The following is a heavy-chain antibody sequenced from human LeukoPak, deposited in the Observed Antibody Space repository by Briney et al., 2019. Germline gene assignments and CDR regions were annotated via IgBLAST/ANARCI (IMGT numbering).Heavy chain of an antibody. CDR1: GFTFSSYA. Sequence: GGSLRLSCAASGFTFSSYAMSWVRQAPGKGLEWVSAISGSGGSTYYADSVKGRFTISRDNSKDTLYLQMNSLRAEDTAVYYCAKGQQLGSYNFDYWGQGTLVTVSS. D-gene: IGHD6-13*01. V-gene: IGHV3-23*01. CDR2: ISGSGGST. CDR3: AKGQQLGSYNFDY. J-gene: IGHJ4*02.